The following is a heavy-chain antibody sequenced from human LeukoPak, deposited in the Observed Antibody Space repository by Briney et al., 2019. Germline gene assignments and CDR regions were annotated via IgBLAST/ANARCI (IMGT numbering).Heavy chain of an antibody. CDR3: AGAPKTDSSSSTSGY. CDR2: ISSSSSYI. D-gene: IGHD6-13*01. V-gene: IGHV3-21*01. CDR1: GFTFSSYS. Sequence: GGSLRLSCAASGFTFSSYSMNWVRQAPGKGLEWVSSISSSSSYIYYADSVKGRFTISRDNAKNSLYLQMNSLRAEDTAVYYCAGAPKTDSSSSTSGYWGRGTLVTVSS. J-gene: IGHJ4*02.